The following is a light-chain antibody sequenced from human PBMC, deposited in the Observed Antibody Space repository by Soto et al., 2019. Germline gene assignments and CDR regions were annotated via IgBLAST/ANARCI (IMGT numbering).Light chain of an antibody. CDR2: GAS. J-gene: IGKJ5*01. Sequence: EIVMTHSPATLSVSPGESVTLSCRASQSVASNLAWYQQRPGQAPRLLIFGASTRAPGIPGRFSGSGSGTDCTLTISSLQSEDVAVYHCQHYNNWPITLDQGTRLEIK. V-gene: IGKV3-15*01. CDR3: QHYNNWPIT. CDR1: QSVASN.